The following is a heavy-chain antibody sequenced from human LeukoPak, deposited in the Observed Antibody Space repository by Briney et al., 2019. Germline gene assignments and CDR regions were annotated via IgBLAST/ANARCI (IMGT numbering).Heavy chain of an antibody. J-gene: IGHJ5*02. CDR3: ARRNVLRYFDWLFLLDP. V-gene: IGHV6-1*01. D-gene: IGHD3-9*01. CDR1: GDSVSSNSAA. Sequence: SQTLSLTCAISGDSVSSNSAAWNWIRQSPSRGLEWLGRTYYRSKWYNDYAVSVKSRITINPDTSKNQFSLQLNSVTPEDTAVYYYARRNVLRYFDWLFLLDPWGQGTLVTVSS. CDR2: TYYRSKWYN.